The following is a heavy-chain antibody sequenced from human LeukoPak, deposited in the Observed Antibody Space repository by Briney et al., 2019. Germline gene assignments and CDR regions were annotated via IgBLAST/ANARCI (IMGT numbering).Heavy chain of an antibody. CDR3: AREDYDILTGSPNWFDP. J-gene: IGHJ5*02. CDR2: ICTSGST. CDR1: GGSISSGSYY. V-gene: IGHV4-61*02. Sequence: KTSETLSLTCTVSGGSISSGSYYWSWIRQPAGKGLEWIGRICTSGSTNYNPSLKSRVTISVDTSKNQFSLKLSSVTAADTAVYYCAREDYDILTGSPNWFDPWGQGTLVTVSS. D-gene: IGHD3-9*01.